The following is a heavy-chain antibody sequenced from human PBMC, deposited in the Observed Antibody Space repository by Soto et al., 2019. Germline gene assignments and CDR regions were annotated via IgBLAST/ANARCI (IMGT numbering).Heavy chain of an antibody. J-gene: IGHJ4*02. Sequence: GGSLRLSCAASGFTFSNAWMSWVRQAPGKGLEWVGRIKSKTDGGTTDYAAPVKGRFTISRDDSKNTLYLQMNSLKTEDTAVYYCTTAESYYYDSSGLDYWGQGTLVTVSS. CDR1: GFTFSNAW. CDR3: TTAESYYYDSSGLDY. D-gene: IGHD3-22*01. V-gene: IGHV3-15*01. CDR2: IKSKTDGGTT.